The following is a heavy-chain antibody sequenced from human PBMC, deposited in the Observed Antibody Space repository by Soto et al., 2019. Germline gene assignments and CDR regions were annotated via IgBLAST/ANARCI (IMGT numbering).Heavy chain of an antibody. D-gene: IGHD3-10*01. Sequence: VHLVQSGAEVKKPGASVKVSCKASGYTFTSYDINWVRQVAGQGLEWMGWMNPNSGDTAYAQEFQGRVTMSRNTSIIIAYMELSSLRPADTAVYYCARGLKMLRVFGLKTYYYYYMDVWGKGTTVTLSS. CDR3: ARGLKMLRVFGLKTYYYYYMDV. CDR1: GYTFTSYD. V-gene: IGHV1-8*01. CDR2: MNPNSGDT. J-gene: IGHJ6*03.